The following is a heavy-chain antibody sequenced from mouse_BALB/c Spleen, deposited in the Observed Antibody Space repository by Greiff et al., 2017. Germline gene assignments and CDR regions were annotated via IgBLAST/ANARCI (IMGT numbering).Heavy chain of an antibody. CDR1: GFTFSSYY. J-gene: IGHJ2*01. V-gene: IGHV5-6-2*01. CDR2: INSNGGST. D-gene: IGHD4-1*01. CDR3: ARRSNFFFDY. Sequence: EGKLMESGGGLVKLGGSLKLSCAASGFTFSSYYMSWVRQTPEKRLELVAAINSNGGSTYYPDTVKGRFTISRDNAKNTLYLQMSSLKSEDTALYYCARRSNFFFDYWGQGTTLTVSS.